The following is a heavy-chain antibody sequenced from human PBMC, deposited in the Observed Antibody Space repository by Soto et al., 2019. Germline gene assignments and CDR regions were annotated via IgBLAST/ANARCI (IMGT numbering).Heavy chain of an antibody. CDR3: ASSSYYDILIGYYPATMDV. J-gene: IGHJ6*02. V-gene: IGHV3-74*01. Sequence: GSLRLSCAASGFTFSSYWMHWVRQAPGKGLVWVSRINSDGSSTSYADSVKGRFTISRDNAKNTLYLQMNSLRAEDAAVYYCASSSYYDILIGYYPATMDVWGQGTTVTVSS. CDR2: INSDGSST. D-gene: IGHD3-9*01. CDR1: GFTFSSYW.